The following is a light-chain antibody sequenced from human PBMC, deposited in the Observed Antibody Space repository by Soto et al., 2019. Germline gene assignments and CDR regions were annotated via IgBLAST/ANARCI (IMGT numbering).Light chain of an antibody. CDR2: DVS. Sequence: QSALTQPASVSGSPGQSITISCTGTSSDVGGSNFLSWYQQHPGKAPQLLIYDVSHRPSGVSNRFSGSKSGNTASLTISGLQAEDEADYCCSSFTGDSKEVFGGGTKVTVL. J-gene: IGLJ3*02. CDR1: SSDVGGSNF. CDR3: SSFTGDSKEV. V-gene: IGLV2-14*01.